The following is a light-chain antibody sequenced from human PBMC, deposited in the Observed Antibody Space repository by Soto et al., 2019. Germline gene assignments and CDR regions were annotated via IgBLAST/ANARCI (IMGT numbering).Light chain of an antibody. V-gene: IGKV1-39*01. J-gene: IGKJ2*01. CDR1: QSISSY. CDR3: QQSYSTPYT. CDR2: AAS. Sequence: DIQMTQSPSSLSAYVGDRVTITCRASQSISSYLNWYQQKPGKAPKLLIYAASSLQSGNPSRFSGSGSGADFTLTTSSLQPEDVATYYCQQSYSTPYTFGQGTKLEIK.